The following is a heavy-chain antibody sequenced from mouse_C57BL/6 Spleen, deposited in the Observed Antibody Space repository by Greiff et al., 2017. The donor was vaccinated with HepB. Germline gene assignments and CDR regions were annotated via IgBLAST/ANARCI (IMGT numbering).Heavy chain of an antibody. CDR3: ARGVYYGYFYAMDY. Sequence: QVHVKQSGAELVKPGASVKLSCKASGYTFTSYWMHWVKQRPGRGLEWIGRIDPNSGGTKYNEKFKSKATLTVDKPSSTAYMQLSSLTSEDSAVYYCARGVYYGYFYAMDYWGQGTSVTVSS. V-gene: IGHV1-72*01. D-gene: IGHD2-2*01. CDR2: IDPNSGGT. CDR1: GYTFTSYW. J-gene: IGHJ4*01.